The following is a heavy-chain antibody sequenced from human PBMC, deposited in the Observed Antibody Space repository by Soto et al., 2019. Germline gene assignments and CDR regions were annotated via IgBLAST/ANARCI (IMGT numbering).Heavy chain of an antibody. CDR2: VYSSGHT. Sequence: SVTHCHRWTVAEGSSINYGGSWIRQPPGKGLEWIGYVYSSGHTSYNPSLKSRVTISIDTSKNQFSLKLSSVTAADTAVYYCARALAVPGYYFDYWGQGTLVTVSS. J-gene: IGHJ4*02. D-gene: IGHD6-19*01. CDR1: EGSSINYG. CDR3: ARALAVPGYYFDY. V-gene: IGHV4-59*01.